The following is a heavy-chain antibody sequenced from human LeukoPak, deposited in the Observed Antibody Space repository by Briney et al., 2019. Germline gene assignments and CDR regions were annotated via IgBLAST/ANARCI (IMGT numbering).Heavy chain of an antibody. CDR1: GFTFSSYW. Sequence: GGSLRLSCAASGFTFSSYWMSWVRQAPGTGLEWVANIKQDGSEKYYVDSVRGRFTISRDTVQNSLYLQMNRLRAEDTAVYNCARAPLSIEPLGYWGQGTLVTVCS. J-gene: IGHJ4*02. V-gene: IGHV3-7*01. CDR2: IKQDGSEK. CDR3: ARAPLSIEPLGY. D-gene: IGHD6-6*01.